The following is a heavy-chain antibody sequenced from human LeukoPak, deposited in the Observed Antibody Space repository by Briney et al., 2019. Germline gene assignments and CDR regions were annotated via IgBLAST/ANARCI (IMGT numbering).Heavy chain of an antibody. J-gene: IGHJ4*02. CDR1: GGSISTYF. V-gene: IGHV4-59*01. CDR2: IDYSAYT. CDR3: AREVSRGRSGYQIDY. Sequence: SETLSLTCTVSGGSISTYFWTWIRQPPGKGLEWIGYIDYSAYTKYNPSLKSRVTISVDTSKNQFSLSLSYLTAADTAVYYCAREVSRGRSGYQIDYWGPGTLVTVSS. D-gene: IGHD3-22*01.